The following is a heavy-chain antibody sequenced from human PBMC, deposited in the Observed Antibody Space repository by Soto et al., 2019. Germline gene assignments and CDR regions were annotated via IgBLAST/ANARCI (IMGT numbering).Heavy chain of an antibody. D-gene: IGHD6-19*01. CDR3: AKDIGGYSRVWTYFDN. Sequence: PGGSLRLSGAASGFTFADYAMHWVRQRPGKGLEWVSGISWNSGRRDYADSVKGRFTISRNNAKKSLYLQMNSLRGEVKALYSCAKDIGGYSRVWTYFDNWGQGTLVTVSS. J-gene: IGHJ4*02. CDR1: GFTFADYA. V-gene: IGHV3-9*01. CDR2: ISWNSGRR.